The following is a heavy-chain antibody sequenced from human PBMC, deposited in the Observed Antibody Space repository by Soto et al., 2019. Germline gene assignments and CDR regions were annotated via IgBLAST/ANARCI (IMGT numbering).Heavy chain of an antibody. Sequence: PVGSLRLSCAASGFTVSSNYMSWVRQAPGKGLEWVSVIYSGGSTYYADSVKGRFTISRDNSKNTLYLQMNSLRAEDTAVYYCARISGTIFGVVTTYYYYYMDVWGKGTTVTVS. J-gene: IGHJ6*03. CDR1: GFTVSSNY. V-gene: IGHV3-66*01. CDR3: ARISGTIFGVVTTYYYYYMDV. D-gene: IGHD3-3*01. CDR2: IYSGGST.